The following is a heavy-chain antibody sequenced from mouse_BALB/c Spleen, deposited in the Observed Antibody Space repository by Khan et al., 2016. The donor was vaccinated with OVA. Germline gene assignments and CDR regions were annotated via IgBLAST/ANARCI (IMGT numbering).Heavy chain of an antibody. D-gene: IGHD2-1*01. Sequence: QVQLQQSGAELVKPGASVKLSCTTSGYIVTRYWIQWVKQRPGQGLGWIGQIFPGTGTTYYSENFKGKATLTVDTSSSTAYMHLSSLTSEDSAVYFCARGYFGNYEFVFWGQGTLVTVSP. J-gene: IGHJ3*01. CDR1: GYIVTRYW. V-gene: IGHV1S132*01. CDR3: ARGYFGNYEFVF. CDR2: IFPGTGTT.